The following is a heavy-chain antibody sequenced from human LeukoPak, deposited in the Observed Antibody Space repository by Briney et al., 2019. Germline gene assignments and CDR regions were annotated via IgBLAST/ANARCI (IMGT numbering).Heavy chain of an antibody. J-gene: IGHJ6*02. Sequence: GGSLRLSCAASGFTVSSNHMSWVRQAPGKGLEWVSVIYSGGSTYYADSVKGRFTISRDSSKNMLYLQMNSLRAEDTAVYYCAREGNTGSQEGMDVWGQGTTVTVSS. D-gene: IGHD1-26*01. CDR3: AREGNTGSQEGMDV. CDR2: IYSGGST. V-gene: IGHV3-53*01. CDR1: GFTVSSNH.